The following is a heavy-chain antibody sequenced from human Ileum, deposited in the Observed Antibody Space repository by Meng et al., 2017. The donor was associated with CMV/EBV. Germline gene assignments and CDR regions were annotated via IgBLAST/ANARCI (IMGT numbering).Heavy chain of an antibody. J-gene: IGHJ4*02. Sequence: VQRQAPGPGLVKPSQTLSLTCTVSGGSISSGSYYWSWIRQPAGKGLEWIGRIYISGSTNYNPSLRSRVTISIDTSKNQFSLKLSSVTAADTAVYYCARENGVAGITYFHFWGQGTLVTVSS. CDR1: GGSISSGSYY. D-gene: IGHD3-3*01. CDR2: IYISGST. CDR3: ARENGVAGITYFHF. V-gene: IGHV4-61*02.